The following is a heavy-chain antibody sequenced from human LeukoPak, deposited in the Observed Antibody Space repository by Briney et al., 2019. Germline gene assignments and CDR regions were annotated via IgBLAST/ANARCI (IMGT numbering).Heavy chain of an antibody. D-gene: IGHD5-24*01. CDR3: ARSRDGYNYPDY. V-gene: IGHV1-69*04. CDR1: GGTFSSYA. CDR2: IIPILGIA. J-gene: IGHJ4*02. Sequence: GSSVKVSCKASGGTFSSYAISWVRQAPGQGLEWMGRIIPILGIANYAQKFQGRVTITADKSTSTAYMELSSLRSEDTAVYYCARSRDGYNYPDYWGQGTLVTVSS.